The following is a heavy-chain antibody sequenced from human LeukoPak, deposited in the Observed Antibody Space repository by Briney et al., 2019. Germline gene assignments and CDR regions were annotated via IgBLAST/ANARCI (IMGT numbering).Heavy chain of an antibody. V-gene: IGHV4-34*01. Sequence: PSETLSLTCAVYGGSFSGYYWSWIRQPPGKGLEWIGEINHSGSTNYNPSLKSRVTISVDTSKNQFSLKLSSVTAADTAVYYCARGLRKYYCYYGMDVWGKGTTVTVSS. CDR1: GGSFSGYY. CDR3: ARGLRKYYCYYGMDV. D-gene: IGHD4-17*01. J-gene: IGHJ6*04. CDR2: INHSGST.